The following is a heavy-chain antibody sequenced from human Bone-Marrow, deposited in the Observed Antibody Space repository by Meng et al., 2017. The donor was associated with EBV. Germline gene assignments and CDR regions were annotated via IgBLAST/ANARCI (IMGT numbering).Heavy chain of an antibody. CDR1: GGTFSRDA. V-gene: IGHV1-69*06. Sequence: VQVWAWLHNAGVAVKALVKTSGGTFSRDAIGWVRQAPGQGLEWMGGPIPMLGAQNYAQKFQDRVTIIADKSTSIHYMELSSLRSDDTAVYYCASESGRGYTPDYWGRGTLVTVSS. CDR3: ASESGRGYTPDY. J-gene: IGHJ4*02. CDR2: PIPMLGAQ. D-gene: IGHD3-10*01.